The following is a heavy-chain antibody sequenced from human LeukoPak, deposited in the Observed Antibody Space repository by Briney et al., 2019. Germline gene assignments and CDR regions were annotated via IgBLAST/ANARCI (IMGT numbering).Heavy chain of an antibody. CDR3: ARVRWAGGYSYGLFDY. CDR2: IKRDGSEK. V-gene: IGHV3-7*03. J-gene: IGHJ4*02. CDR1: GFTFSSHW. D-gene: IGHD5-18*01. Sequence: GGALRLSCAASGFTFSSHWMSRVRQAPGKGLERVAHIKRDGSEKYYVDSVKGRFTISRDNAKNSLYLQMNSLRAEDTAVYYCARVRWAGGYSYGLFDYWGQGTLVTVSS.